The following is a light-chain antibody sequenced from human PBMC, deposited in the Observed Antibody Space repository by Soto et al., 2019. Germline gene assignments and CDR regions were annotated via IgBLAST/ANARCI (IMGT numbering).Light chain of an antibody. CDR1: SSNIGAGYE. CDR3: QSYDSSLSGSWV. V-gene: IGLV1-40*01. J-gene: IGLJ3*02. CDR2: GNS. Sequence: QSVLTQPPSVSGAPGQRVTISCTGSSSNIGAGYEVHWYQQLPGTAPKLLIYGNSNRPSGVPDRFSGSKSGTSASLAITGLQAEDEADYYRQSYDSSLSGSWVFGGGTKLTVL.